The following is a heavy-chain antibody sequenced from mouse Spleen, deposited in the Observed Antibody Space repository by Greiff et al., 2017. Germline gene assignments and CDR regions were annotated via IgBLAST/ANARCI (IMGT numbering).Heavy chain of an antibody. CDR3: ARSGNYVFYAMDY. CDR1: GYTFTSYW. D-gene: IGHD2-1*01. V-gene: IGHV1-55*01. J-gene: IGHJ4*01. Sequence: VQLQQPGAELVKPGASVKMSCKASGYTFTSYWITWVKQRPGQGLEWIGDIYPGSGSTNYNEKFKSKATLTVDTSSSTAYMQLSSLTSEDSAVYYCARSGNYVFYAMDYWGQGTSVTVSS. CDR2: IYPGSGST.